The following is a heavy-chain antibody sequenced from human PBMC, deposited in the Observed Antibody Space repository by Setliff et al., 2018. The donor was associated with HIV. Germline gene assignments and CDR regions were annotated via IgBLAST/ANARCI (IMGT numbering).Heavy chain of an antibody. J-gene: IGHJ4*02. CDR1: GYGFTDYW. V-gene: IGHV5-51*01. Sequence: GESLKISCKGSGYGFTDYWIGWVRQMPGKGLEWMGIINPGNSDSRYSPSFQGQVTISADRSITSAYLQWSSLKGSDTAMYYCARLKDVVLMVNDFWGQGTLVTVSS. CDR3: ARLKDVVLMVNDF. CDR2: INPGNSDS. D-gene: IGHD2-8*01.